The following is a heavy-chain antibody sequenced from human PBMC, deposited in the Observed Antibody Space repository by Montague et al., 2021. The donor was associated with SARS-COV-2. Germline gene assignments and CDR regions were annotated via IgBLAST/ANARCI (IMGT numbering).Heavy chain of an antibody. CDR1: GFTFRSHW. J-gene: IGHJ6*02. D-gene: IGHD3-3*01. CDR3: ARGVGITIFGDLSLEGDYYYSMDV. CDR2: IDNDGSST. V-gene: IGHV3-74*01. Sequence: SLRLSCAAPGFTFRSHWMHWVRQVPEKGLVWVSRIDNDGSSTNYVDSVKSRFTISRDNAKNTLDLQMHSLRVEDTAVYFCARGVGITIFGDLSLEGDYYYSMDVWGQGTAVTVSS.